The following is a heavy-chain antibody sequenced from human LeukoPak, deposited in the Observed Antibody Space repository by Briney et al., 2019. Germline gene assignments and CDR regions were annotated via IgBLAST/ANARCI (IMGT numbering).Heavy chain of an antibody. V-gene: IGHV1-2*02. CDR3: ARGVVAATFYYYMDV. D-gene: IGHD2-15*01. Sequence: EASVKVSCKPSGYTFTGYYIQWVRQAPRQGLEWMGWINPNSGGTNYAQKFQGRVTMTRDTSISTAYMELSSLTSDDTAVYYCARGVVAATFYYYMDVWGKGTTVTVSS. CDR2: INPNSGGT. CDR1: GYTFTGYY. J-gene: IGHJ6*03.